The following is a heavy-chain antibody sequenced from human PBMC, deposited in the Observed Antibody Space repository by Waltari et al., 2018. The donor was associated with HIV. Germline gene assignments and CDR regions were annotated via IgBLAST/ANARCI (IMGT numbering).Heavy chain of an antibody. Sequence: QVQLVESGGGVVQPGRSLSLSCAASGFTFSSSGIPWVRQAPGKGLEWVAVISYDGSNKYYADSVKGRFTISRDNSKNTLYLQMNSLRAEDTAVYYCAKGGGCSSTSCYCDYWGQGTLVTVSS. D-gene: IGHD2-2*01. CDR1: GFTFSSSG. CDR2: ISYDGSNK. V-gene: IGHV3-30*18. J-gene: IGHJ4*02. CDR3: AKGGGCSSTSCYCDY.